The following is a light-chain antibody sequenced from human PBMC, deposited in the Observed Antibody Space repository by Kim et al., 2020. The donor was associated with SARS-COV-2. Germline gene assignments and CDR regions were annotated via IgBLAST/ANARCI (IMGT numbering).Light chain of an antibody. J-gene: IGLJ2*01. CDR2: QDT. CDR1: KLGDKF. CDR3: QTWDSSTVI. V-gene: IGLV3-1*01. Sequence: SYELTQPPSVSVSPGQTASITCSGDKLGDKFASWYQQKPGQSPVLVIYQDTQWPSGIPERFSGSNSGNTATLTISGTQTMDEADYYCQTWDSSTVIFGGGTQLTVL.